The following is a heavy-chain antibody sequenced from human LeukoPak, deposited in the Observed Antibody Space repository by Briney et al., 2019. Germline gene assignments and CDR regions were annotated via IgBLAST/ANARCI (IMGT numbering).Heavy chain of an antibody. CDR1: GGTFSSYA. V-gene: IGHV1-69*05. Sequence: ASVKVSCKASGGTFSSYAISWVRQAPGQGLEWMGGIIPIFGTANYAQKLQGRVTMTTDTSTSTAYMELRSLRSDDTAVYYCARARNNWFDPWGQGTLVTVSS. J-gene: IGHJ5*02. CDR2: IIPIFGTA. CDR3: ARARNNWFDP.